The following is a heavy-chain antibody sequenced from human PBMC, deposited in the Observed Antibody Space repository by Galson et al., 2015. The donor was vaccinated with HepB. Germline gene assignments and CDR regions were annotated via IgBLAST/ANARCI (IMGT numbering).Heavy chain of an antibody. CDR1: GFSFSSYA. D-gene: IGHD3-16*01. Sequence: SLRLSCAASGFSFSSYAMAWVRQAPGKGLEWVSAVSRSGSSTYYADSVKGRFTISRDNSNNTVSLHMSSLRVEDTAFYFCAKDWGQRRLAYFDYWGQGVLVTVST. CDR3: AKDWGQRRLAYFDY. CDR2: VSRSGSST. V-gene: IGHV3-23*01. J-gene: IGHJ4*02.